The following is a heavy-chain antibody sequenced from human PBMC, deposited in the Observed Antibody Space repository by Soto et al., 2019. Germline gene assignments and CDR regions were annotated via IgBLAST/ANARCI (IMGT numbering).Heavy chain of an antibody. Sequence: GGSLRLSCAASGFPFNNAWINWVRQVPGKGLEWVGRVKSKADGGSGDYAAPVKGRFVVSRDDSKDIVYLQMNSLKIEDTGVYYCTTDSRTSLPEIRFDYWGHGTQVTVSS. CDR1: GFPFNNAW. D-gene: IGHD2-8*01. J-gene: IGHJ4*01. V-gene: IGHV3-15*07. CDR3: TTDSRTSLPEIRFDY. CDR2: VKSKADGGSG.